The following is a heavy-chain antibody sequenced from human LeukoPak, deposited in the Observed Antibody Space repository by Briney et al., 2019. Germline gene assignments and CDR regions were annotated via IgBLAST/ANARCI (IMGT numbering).Heavy chain of an antibody. V-gene: IGHV1-69*05. CDR1: GGTFSSYA. CDR3: ARGILDYYDSSGYYPAEYFQH. J-gene: IGHJ1*01. CDR2: IIPIFGTA. Sequence: SVKVSCKASGGTFSSYAISWVRQAPGQGLEWMGRIIPIFGTANYAQKFQGRVTITTDESTSTAYMELSSLRSEDTAVYYCARGILDYYDSSGYYPAEYFQHWGQGTLVTVSS. D-gene: IGHD3-22*01.